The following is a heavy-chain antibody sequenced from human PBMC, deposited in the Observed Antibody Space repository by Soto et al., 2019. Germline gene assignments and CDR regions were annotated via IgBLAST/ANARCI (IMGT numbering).Heavy chain of an antibody. J-gene: IGHJ5*02. V-gene: IGHV3-74*01. CDR3: ARDTPQNCFGP. CDR1: GVSFTNYG. Sequence: HGWCLGIACAASGVSFTNYGIDGVRQAQGKGLXWGSXXXNXGXXXTXXXXVKGRFTISRDNAKNTLYLQMNSLRAEDTAVYYCARDTPQNCFGPWGEGPLVT. CDR2: XXNXGXXX.